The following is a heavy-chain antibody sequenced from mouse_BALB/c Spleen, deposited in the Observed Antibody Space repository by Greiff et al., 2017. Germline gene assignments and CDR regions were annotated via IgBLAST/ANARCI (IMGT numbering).Heavy chain of an antibody. D-gene: IGHD2-3*01. CDR3: ARRPFYDGPAWFAY. CDR2: ISNGGGST. CDR1: GFTFSSYT. J-gene: IGHJ3*01. Sequence: EVMLVESGGGLVQPGGSLKLSCAASGFTFSSYTMSWVRQTPEKRLEWVAYISNGGGSTYYPDTVKGRFTISRDNAKNTLYLQMSSLKSEDTAMYYCARRPFYDGPAWFAYWGQGTLVTVSA. V-gene: IGHV5-12-2*01.